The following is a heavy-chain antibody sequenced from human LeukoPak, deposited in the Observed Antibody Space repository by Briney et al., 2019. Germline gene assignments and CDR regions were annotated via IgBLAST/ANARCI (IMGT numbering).Heavy chain of an antibody. CDR2: INSDGSST. CDR3: ARVSSSSWLYDY. Sequence: GGSLRLSCAASGFTFSSYWMHWVRQAPGKGLVWVSRINSDGSSTSYADSVKGRSTISRDNAKNTLYLQMNSLRAEDTAVYYCARVSSSSWLYDYWGQGTLVTVSS. V-gene: IGHV3-74*01. CDR1: GFTFSSYW. D-gene: IGHD6-13*01. J-gene: IGHJ4*02.